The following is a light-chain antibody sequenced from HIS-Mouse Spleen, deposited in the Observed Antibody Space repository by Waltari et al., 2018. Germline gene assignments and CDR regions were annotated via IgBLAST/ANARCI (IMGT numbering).Light chain of an antibody. Sequence: DIQLTQYLSFLSASVGDRVTITCRASQGISSYLAWYQQKPGKAPKLLIYAASTLQSGVPSRFSGSGSGTEFTLTISSLQPEDFATYYCQQLNSYPQETFGGGTKVEIK. V-gene: IGKV1-9*01. J-gene: IGKJ4*01. CDR1: QGISSY. CDR2: AAS. CDR3: QQLNSYPQET.